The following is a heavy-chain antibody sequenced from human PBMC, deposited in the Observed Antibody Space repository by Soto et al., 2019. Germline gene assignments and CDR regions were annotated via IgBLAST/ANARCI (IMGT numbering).Heavy chain of an antibody. CDR3: AKGGRQWLATSDSNY. Sequence: GGSLRLSCAASGFTVSSNYMSWVRQAPGKGLEWVSVIYSGGSTYYADSVKGRFTISRDNSKNTLYLQMNSLRAEDTAVYYCAKGGRQWLATSDSNYWGQGTTVTVSS. J-gene: IGHJ6*02. CDR2: IYSGGST. CDR1: GFTVSSNY. V-gene: IGHV3-66*01. D-gene: IGHD6-19*01.